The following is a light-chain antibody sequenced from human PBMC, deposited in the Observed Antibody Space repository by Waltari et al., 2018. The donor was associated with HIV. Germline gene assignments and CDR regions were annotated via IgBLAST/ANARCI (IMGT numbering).Light chain of an antibody. J-gene: IGLJ1*01. CDR3: QVWDSGSDHV. Sequence: SYVLTQPPSISVAPGKTAKITCAGKNIGNRDVHWYQPKPGQAPILVIFDDDDRPSGIPERFSGSNSDNTATLTINRVEVGDEGDYYCQVWDSGSDHVFGSGTTVTVL. CDR2: DDD. V-gene: IGLV3-21*01. CDR1: NIGNRD.